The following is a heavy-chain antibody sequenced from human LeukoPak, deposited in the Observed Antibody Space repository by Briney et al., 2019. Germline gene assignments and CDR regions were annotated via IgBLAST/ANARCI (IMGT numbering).Heavy chain of an antibody. J-gene: IGHJ6*02. CDR2: IKQDETEK. V-gene: IGHV3-7*01. CDR1: GFTFSNFW. Sequence: GGSLRLSCTASGFTFSNFWMGWVRQAPGKGLEWVANIKQDETEKFYLGSVKGRFTISRDNAKNSLYLQMNSLRAEDTAVYYCARDKYYYYGMDVWGQGTTVTVSS. CDR3: ARDKYYYYGMDV.